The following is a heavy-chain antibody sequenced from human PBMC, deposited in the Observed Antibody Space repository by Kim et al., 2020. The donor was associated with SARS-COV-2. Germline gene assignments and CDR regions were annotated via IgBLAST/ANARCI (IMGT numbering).Heavy chain of an antibody. D-gene: IGHD6-13*01. CDR3: ARARGIAAAANYYGMDV. CDR1: GFTFSSYS. V-gene: IGHV3-21*01. Sequence: GGSLRLSCAASGFTFSSYSMNWVRQAPGKGLEWVSSISSSSSYIYYADSVKGRFTISRDNAKNSLYLQMNSLRAEHTAVYYCARARGIAAAANYYGMDVWGQGTTVTVSS. J-gene: IGHJ6*02. CDR2: ISSSSSYI.